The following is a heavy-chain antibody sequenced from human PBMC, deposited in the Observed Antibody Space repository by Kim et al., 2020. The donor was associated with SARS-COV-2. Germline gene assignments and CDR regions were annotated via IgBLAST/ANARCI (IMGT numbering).Heavy chain of an antibody. CDR1: GGSISSSSYY. CDR2: IYYSGST. CDR3: ASPYGEVVPAAIWADVGAFDI. D-gene: IGHD2-2*01. J-gene: IGHJ3*02. V-gene: IGHV4-39*07. Sequence: SETLSLTCTVSGGSISSSSYYWGWIRQPPGKGLEWIGSIYYSGSTYYNPSLKSRVTISVDTSKNQFSLKLSSVTAADTAVYYCASPYGEVVPAAIWADVGAFDIWGQGTMVTVSS.